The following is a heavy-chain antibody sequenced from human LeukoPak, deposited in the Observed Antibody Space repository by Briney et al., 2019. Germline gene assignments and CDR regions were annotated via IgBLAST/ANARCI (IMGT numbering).Heavy chain of an antibody. J-gene: IGHJ4*02. CDR3: ARDSPEYSGYDLDY. CDR1: GYTFTGYY. CDR2: INPNNGGT. Sequence: ASVKVSCKASGYTFTGYYMHWVRQAPGQGLEWMGWINPNNGGTNYAQKFQGRVTMTRDTSISTAYMELSRLRSDDTAVYYCARDSPEYSGYDLDYWGQGTLVTVSS. V-gene: IGHV1-2*02. D-gene: IGHD5-12*01.